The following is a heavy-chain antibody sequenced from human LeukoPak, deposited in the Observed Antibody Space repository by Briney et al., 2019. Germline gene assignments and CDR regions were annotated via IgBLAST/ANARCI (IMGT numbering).Heavy chain of an antibody. D-gene: IGHD3-22*01. Sequence: PGGSLRLSCAASGFTVSNSDMQWVRQVTGKGLEWVSTISPAGDTYHPGSVKGRFTVSRDDAKNSLYLEMNSLTVGDTAVYYCARGYFELDPWGQGTLVTVSS. CDR2: ISPAGDT. V-gene: IGHV3-13*01. CDR1: GFTVSNSD. J-gene: IGHJ5*02. CDR3: ARGYFELDP.